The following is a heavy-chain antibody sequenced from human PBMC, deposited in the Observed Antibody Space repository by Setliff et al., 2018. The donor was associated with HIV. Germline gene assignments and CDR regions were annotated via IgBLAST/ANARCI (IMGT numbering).Heavy chain of an antibody. D-gene: IGHD1-26*01. J-gene: IGHJ6*02. CDR2: INNRGDRT. CDR1: GFFFSRHV. Sequence: PGGSLRLSCEGSGFFFSRHVMSWVRQAPGKGLEWVSGINNRGDRTDYADSVKGRFTISRDNAKNSLYLQMNSLRAEDTAVYYCARDKWELERRYYYYGMDVWGQGTTVTVSS. CDR3: ARDKWELERRYYYYGMDV. V-gene: IGHV3-21*01.